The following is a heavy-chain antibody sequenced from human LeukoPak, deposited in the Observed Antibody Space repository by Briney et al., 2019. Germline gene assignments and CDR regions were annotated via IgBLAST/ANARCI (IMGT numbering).Heavy chain of an antibody. V-gene: IGHV3-23*01. D-gene: IGHD1-26*01. CDR1: GFTFSNYA. CDR3: AKVGWHETTVGATTDY. J-gene: IGHJ4*02. CDR2: ISGSGGST. Sequence: GGSLRLSCAVSGFTFSNYAMSWVRQAPGKGLEWVSAISGSGGSTYYADSVKGRFTISRDNSKNTLYLRMNGLRAEDTAVYYCAKVGWHETTVGATTDYWGQGTLVTVSS.